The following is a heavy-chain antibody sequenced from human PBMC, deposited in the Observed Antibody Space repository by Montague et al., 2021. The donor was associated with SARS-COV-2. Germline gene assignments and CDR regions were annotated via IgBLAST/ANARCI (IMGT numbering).Heavy chain of an antibody. CDR3: ARGRTVTTFYYYYGMDV. J-gene: IGHJ6*02. CDR2: IYHSGST. CDR1: GYSISSGYY. D-gene: IGHD4-17*01. Sequence: SETLSLTCTVSGYSISSGYYWGWIRQPPGKGPEWIGSIYHSGSTYYNPSLKSRVTISVDTSKNQFSLKLSSVTAADTAVYYCARGRTVTTFYYYYGMDVWGQGTTVTVSS. V-gene: IGHV4-38-2*02.